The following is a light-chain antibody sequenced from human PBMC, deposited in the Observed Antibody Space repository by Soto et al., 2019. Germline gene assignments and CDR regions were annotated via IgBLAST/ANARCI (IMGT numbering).Light chain of an antibody. V-gene: IGKV1-33*01. J-gene: IGKJ2*01. CDR3: QPYDNLPYT. CDR2: DAS. Sequence: DIQMTQSPSSLSASVGDRVTITCQASQDISNYLNWYQQKPGKAPKLLIYDASNLETGVPSRFSRSGSGTDFTYTISSLQPEDIATYYCQPYDNLPYTFGQGTKLEIK. CDR1: QDISNY.